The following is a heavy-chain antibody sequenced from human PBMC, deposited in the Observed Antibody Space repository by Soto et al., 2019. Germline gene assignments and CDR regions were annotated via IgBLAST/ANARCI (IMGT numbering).Heavy chain of an antibody. CDR1: GYNFITHD. CDR3: GRRGGVVGATPLDY. J-gene: IGHJ4*02. V-gene: IGHV1-18*01. CDR2: IRVYNGNT. D-gene: IGHD1-26*01. Sequence: QVQLVQSGAEVKKPGASVKVSCKSSGYNFITHDITWVRQAPGQGLEWMGWIRVYNGNTNYAQHLQGRVTMTTDTYTSTAYMELRSLTSDDTAVYSCGRRGGVVGATPLDYWGQGTLVTVSS.